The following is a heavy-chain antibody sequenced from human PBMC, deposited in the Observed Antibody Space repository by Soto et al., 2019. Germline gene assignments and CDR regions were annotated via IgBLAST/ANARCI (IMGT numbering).Heavy chain of an antibody. J-gene: IGHJ5*02. CDR2: IDSSGEK. Sequence: QVTLKESGPVLVKPTETLTLGCTVSGLSITDSEMGVSWIRQPPGQPLEWLAHIDSSGEKSYRTFLKSRLAISKDTSKSQIVLTMTNMDPAGTATYYCARRHLAVAVSPWFDPWGQGIPVTVSS. CDR1: GLSITDSEMG. CDR3: ARRHLAVAVSPWFDP. V-gene: IGHV2-26*01. D-gene: IGHD6-19*01.